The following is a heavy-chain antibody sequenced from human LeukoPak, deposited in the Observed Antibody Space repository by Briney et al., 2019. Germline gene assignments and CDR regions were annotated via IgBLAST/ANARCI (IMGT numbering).Heavy chain of an antibody. Sequence: GGSLRLPCAASGFTFSSYAMSWVRQAPGKGLEWVSAISGSGGSTYYADSVKGRFTISRDNSKNTLYLQMNSLRAEDTAVYYCAKLPQRVVVVPAAMSFDYWGQGTLVTVSS. CDR2: ISGSGGST. V-gene: IGHV3-23*01. CDR3: AKLPQRVVVVPAAMSFDY. J-gene: IGHJ4*02. D-gene: IGHD2-2*01. CDR1: GFTFSSYA.